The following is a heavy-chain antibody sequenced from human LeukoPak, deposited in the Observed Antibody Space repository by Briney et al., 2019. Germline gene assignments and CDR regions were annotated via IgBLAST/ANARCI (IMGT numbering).Heavy chain of an antibody. J-gene: IGHJ6*03. D-gene: IGHD5-12*01. V-gene: IGHV3-30*02. CDR1: GFTFSSYG. CDR2: IRYDGSNK. Sequence: GGSLRLSCAASGFTFSSYGMHWVRQAPGKGLEWVAFIRYDGSNKYYADSVKGRFTISRDNSKNTMYLQMNSLRAEDTAVYYCARDVVVATYYYYYYMDVWGKGTTVTVSS. CDR3: ARDVVVATYYYYYYMDV.